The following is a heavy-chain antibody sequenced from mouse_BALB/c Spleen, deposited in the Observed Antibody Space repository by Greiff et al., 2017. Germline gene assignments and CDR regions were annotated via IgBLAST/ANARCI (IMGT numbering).Heavy chain of an antibody. D-gene: IGHD4-1*01. Sequence: QVQLQQSGAELVRPGTSVKVSCKASGYAFTNYLIEWVKQRPGQGLEWIGVINPGSGGTNYNEKFKSKATLTVDKSSSTAYMQLSSLTSEDSAVYYCARSGTGYFDYWGQGTTLTVSS. CDR3: ARSGTGYFDY. CDR1: GYAFTNYL. CDR2: INPGSGGT. J-gene: IGHJ2*01. V-gene: IGHV1-54*01.